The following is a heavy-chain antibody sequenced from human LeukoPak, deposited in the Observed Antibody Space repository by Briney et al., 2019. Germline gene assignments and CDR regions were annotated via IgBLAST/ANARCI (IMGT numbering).Heavy chain of an antibody. CDR2: INPNSGGT. D-gene: IGHD3-10*01. CDR3: ARDLPALWFGELRYYGMDV. J-gene: IGHJ6*02. V-gene: IGHV1-2*02. Sequence: ASVKVSCKASGYTFTGYYMHWVRQAPGQGLEWMGWINPNSGGTNYAQKFQGRVTMTRDTSISTAYMELSRLRSDDTAVYYCARDLPALWFGELRYYGMDVWGQGTTATVSS. CDR1: GYTFTGYY.